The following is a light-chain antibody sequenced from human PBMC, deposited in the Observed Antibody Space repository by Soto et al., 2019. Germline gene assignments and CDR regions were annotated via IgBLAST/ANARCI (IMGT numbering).Light chain of an antibody. CDR3: QQTYSTPRT. CDR2: ATS. Sequence: DTQMTQSPSSLSASVGDRISITCRASQTVSTYLNWYQQKAGQAPTLLISATSTLQSGVPSRFSGSGSGTEFTLTITRLPPEDFATYYCQQTYSTPRTFGEGTKVAVK. J-gene: IGKJ1*01. CDR1: QTVSTY. V-gene: IGKV1-39*01.